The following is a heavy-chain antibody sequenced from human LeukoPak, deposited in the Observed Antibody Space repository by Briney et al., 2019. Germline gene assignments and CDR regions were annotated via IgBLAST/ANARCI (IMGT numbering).Heavy chain of an antibody. CDR2: INPSGGST. Sequence: ASVKVSCKASGYTFTSYYMHWVRQAPGQGLEWMGIINPSGGSTSYAQKFQGRVTMTRDTSTSTVYMELSSQRSEDTAVYYCARAGPHYDSSGPTLILNWFDPWGQGTLVTVSS. CDR3: ARAGPHYDSSGPTLILNWFDP. D-gene: IGHD3-22*01. CDR1: GYTFTSYY. J-gene: IGHJ5*02. V-gene: IGHV1-46*01.